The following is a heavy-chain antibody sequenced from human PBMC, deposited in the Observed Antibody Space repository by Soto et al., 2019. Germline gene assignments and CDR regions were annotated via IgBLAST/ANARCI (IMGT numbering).Heavy chain of an antibody. J-gene: IGHJ6*02. CDR3: VGSRQMESGNDDGLDV. CDR2: YHSGGST. V-gene: IGHV4-30-4*01. D-gene: IGHD1-1*01. CDR1: GVSLNTADTW. Sequence: QVQLQESGSGLVKPSQSLSLTCTVSGVSLNTADTWWSWVRQSPGRGLEFIGYYHSGGSTYYDASFRSRVIISANTSNSQFSLKLSSVTVADTAVYFCVGSRQMESGNDDGLDVWGQGTTVTVSS.